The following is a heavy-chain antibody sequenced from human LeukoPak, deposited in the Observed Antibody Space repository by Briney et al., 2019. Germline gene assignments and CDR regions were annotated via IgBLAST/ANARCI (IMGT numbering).Heavy chain of an antibody. D-gene: IGHD1-26*01. CDR3: ASQVGATPYAPPLMGGDAFDI. CDR1: GGTFSSYA. V-gene: IGHV1-69*05. Sequence: WASVKVSCKASGGTFSSYAISWVRQAPGQGLEWMGGIIPIFGTANYAQKFQGRVTITTDESTSTAYMELSSLRSEDTAVYYCASQVGATPYAPPLMGGDAFDIWGQGTMVTVSS. CDR2: IIPIFGTA. J-gene: IGHJ3*02.